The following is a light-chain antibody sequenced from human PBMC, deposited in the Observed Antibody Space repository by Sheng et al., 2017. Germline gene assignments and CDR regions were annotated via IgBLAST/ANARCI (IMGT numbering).Light chain of an antibody. V-gene: IGKV1-33*01. CDR2: SAS. CDR1: KDIGN. CDR3: QHYDAVPYT. J-gene: IGKJ2*01. Sequence: DIQMTQSPSSLSASVGDSVVITCQASKDIGNFLIGITKDRASPLNLLIYSASTLETGVPLRFAGSGSGTDFALTVSNLQPEDVGTYFCQHYDAVPYTFGQGTKLEIK.